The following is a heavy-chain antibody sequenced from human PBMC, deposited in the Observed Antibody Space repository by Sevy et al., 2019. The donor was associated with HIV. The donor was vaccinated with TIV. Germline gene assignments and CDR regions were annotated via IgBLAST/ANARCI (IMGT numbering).Heavy chain of an antibody. CDR2: IYYSGST. CDR3: ARVLTAMVSPDGMDV. Sequence: SETLSLTCTVSGGSISSYYWSWIRQPPGKGLEWIGYIYYSGSTNYNPSLKSRVTISLDTSKNQCSLKLSSVTAADTAVYYCARVLTAMVSPDGMDVWGQGTTVTVSS. J-gene: IGHJ6*02. D-gene: IGHD5-18*01. V-gene: IGHV4-59*13. CDR1: GGSISSYY.